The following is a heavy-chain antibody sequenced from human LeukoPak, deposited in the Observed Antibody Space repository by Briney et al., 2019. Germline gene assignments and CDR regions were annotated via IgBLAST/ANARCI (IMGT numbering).Heavy chain of an antibody. D-gene: IGHD6-19*01. CDR3: ASGLSSGRPQGYFDY. V-gene: IGHV3-30*04. Sequence: PGGSLRLSCAASGFIFSSYAMHWVRQAPGKGLEWVAVISYDGSNKYYADSVKGRFTISRDNSKNTLYLQMNSLRAEDTAVYYCASGLSSGRPQGYFDYWGQGTLVTVSS. J-gene: IGHJ4*02. CDR2: ISYDGSNK. CDR1: GFIFSSYA.